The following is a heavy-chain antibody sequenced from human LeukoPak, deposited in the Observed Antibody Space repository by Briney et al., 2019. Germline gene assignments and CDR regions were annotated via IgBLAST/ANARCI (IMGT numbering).Heavy chain of an antibody. Sequence: GGSLRLSCAASGFTFGSYSMNWVRQAPGKGLEWVSSISSSSSYIHYADSVKGRFTISRDNAKNSLYLQMNSLRAEDTAVYYCARDDYSNYYMDVWGKGTTVTVSS. V-gene: IGHV3-21*01. J-gene: IGHJ6*03. CDR2: ISSSSSYI. CDR1: GFTFGSYS. CDR3: ARDDYSNYYMDV. D-gene: IGHD4-11*01.